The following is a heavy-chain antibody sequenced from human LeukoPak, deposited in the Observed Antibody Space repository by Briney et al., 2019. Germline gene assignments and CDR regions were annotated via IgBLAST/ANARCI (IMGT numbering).Heavy chain of an antibody. CDR1: GFTFSSYG. Sequence: GRSLRLSCAASGFTFSSYGMHWVRQAPGKGLEWVAVISYDGSNKYYADSVKGRFTISRDNSKNTLYLQMNSLRAEDSAVYYCAKGQSASITTAARGVDYWGQGALVAVSS. CDR2: ISYDGSNK. CDR3: AKGQSASITTAARGVDY. D-gene: IGHD6-13*01. V-gene: IGHV3-30*18. J-gene: IGHJ4*02.